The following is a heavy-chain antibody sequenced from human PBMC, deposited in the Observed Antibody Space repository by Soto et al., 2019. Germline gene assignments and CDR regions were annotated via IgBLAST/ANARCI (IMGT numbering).Heavy chain of an antibody. J-gene: IGHJ4*02. Sequence: PSETLSLTCNLSGGSMRSYYWSWIRQPPGKGLEWIGYIYYSGSTNYNPSLKSRVTISVDTSKNQFSLKLSSVTAADTAVYYCASYYDYGDYYFDYWGQGTLATVS. CDR1: GGSMRSYY. CDR2: IYYSGST. V-gene: IGHV4-59*08. CDR3: ASYYDYGDYYFDY. D-gene: IGHD4-17*01.